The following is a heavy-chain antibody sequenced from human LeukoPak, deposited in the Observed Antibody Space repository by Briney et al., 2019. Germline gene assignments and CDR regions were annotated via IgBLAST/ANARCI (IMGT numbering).Heavy chain of an antibody. J-gene: IGHJ4*02. CDR1: GGTFSSYT. CDR2: IIPILGIA. Sequence: ASVKVSCKASGGTFSSYTISWVRQAPGQGLEWMGRIIPILGIANHAQKFQGRVTITADKSTSTAYMELSSLRSEDTAVYYCASSSTTTTRYAHFDYWGQGTLVTVSS. V-gene: IGHV1-69*02. D-gene: IGHD4-17*01. CDR3: ASSSTTTTRYAHFDY.